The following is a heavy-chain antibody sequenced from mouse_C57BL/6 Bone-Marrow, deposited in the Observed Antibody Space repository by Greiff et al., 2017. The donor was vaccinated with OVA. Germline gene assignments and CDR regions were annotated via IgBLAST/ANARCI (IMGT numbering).Heavy chain of an antibody. CDR2: INPYNGGT. CDR1: GYTFTDYY. CDR3: ARALGFAY. D-gene: IGHD6-1*01. J-gene: IGHJ3*01. V-gene: IGHV1-19*01. Sequence: VQLQQSGPVLVKPGASVKMSCKASGYTFTDYYMNWVKQSHGKSLEWIGVINPYNGGTSYNQKFKGKATLTVDKSSSTAYMELTSLSSEDSAVYYCARALGFAYWGQGTLVTVSA.